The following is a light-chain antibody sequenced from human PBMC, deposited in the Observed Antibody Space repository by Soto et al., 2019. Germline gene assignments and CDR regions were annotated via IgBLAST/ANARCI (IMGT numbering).Light chain of an antibody. CDR3: QQYNNWPET. CDR1: QSVSSN. J-gene: IGKJ1*01. CDR2: GAS. Sequence: IVMTQSPATLSVSPGERATLSCRASQSVSSNLAWYQQKPGQAPRLLIYGASTRATGISARFSGSGSGTEFTLTITSLQSEDFAVYYCQQYNNWPETFGQGTKVEIK. V-gene: IGKV3-15*01.